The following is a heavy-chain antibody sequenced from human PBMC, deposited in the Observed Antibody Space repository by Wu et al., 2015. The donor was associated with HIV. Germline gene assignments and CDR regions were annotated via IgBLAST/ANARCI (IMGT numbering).Heavy chain of an antibody. CDR1: GDIISDYG. Sequence: QVQMVQSEAEVKKPGASVTVSCKASGDIISDYGVHWVRQAPGQGLEWMGWINHNSGGATYEQKFLGRVAMTRDTSISTAFLKLSRLRFDDTAVYYCARGGGYSHGYYDWFDPWGQGTLVTVSS. CDR2: INHNSGGA. V-gene: IGHV1-2*02. D-gene: IGHD5-18*01. CDR3: ARGGGYSHGYYDWFDP. J-gene: IGHJ5*02.